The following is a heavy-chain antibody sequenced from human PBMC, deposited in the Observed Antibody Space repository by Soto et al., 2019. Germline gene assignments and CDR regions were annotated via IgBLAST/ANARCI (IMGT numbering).Heavy chain of an antibody. V-gene: IGHV4-59*08. CDR1: GGSLSGYY. Sequence: ETLSLTCSVSGGSLSGYYWTWTRQPPGKGLEWIGYIYYAGTTTYNPSLKNRVTISLDTPKNQFSLKMDSVTAADTAVYYCTRLGGYYQALDSWGQGVLVTVSS. D-gene: IGHD3-22*01. J-gene: IGHJ4*02. CDR2: IYYAGTT. CDR3: TRLGGYYQALDS.